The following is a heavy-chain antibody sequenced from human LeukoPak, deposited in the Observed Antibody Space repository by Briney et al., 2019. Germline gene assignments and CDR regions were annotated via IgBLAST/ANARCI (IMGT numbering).Heavy chain of an antibody. Sequence: PGGSLRLSCAASGFTFSNAWMSWVRQAPGKGLEWVSAISGSGGSTYYADSVKGRFTISRDNSKNTLYLQMNSLRAEDTAVYYCAKDLKRSYYYDSSGYYDIVPDGWYFDLWGRGTLVTVSS. V-gene: IGHV3-23*01. CDR1: GFTFSNAW. CDR3: AKDLKRSYYYDSSGYYDIVPDGWYFDL. D-gene: IGHD3-22*01. J-gene: IGHJ2*01. CDR2: ISGSGGST.